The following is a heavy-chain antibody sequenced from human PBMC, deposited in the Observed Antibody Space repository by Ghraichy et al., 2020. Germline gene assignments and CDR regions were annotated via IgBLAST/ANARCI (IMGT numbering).Heavy chain of an antibody. Sequence: GGSLRLSCAASGFTVSSNYMSWVRQAPGKGLEWVSVIYSGGSTYYADSVKGRFTISRDNSKNTLYLQMNSLRAEDTAVYYCAREGADSSSWYYFDYWGQGTLVTVSS. J-gene: IGHJ4*02. V-gene: IGHV3-53*01. D-gene: IGHD6-13*01. CDR3: AREGADSSSWYYFDY. CDR2: IYSGGST. CDR1: GFTVSSNY.